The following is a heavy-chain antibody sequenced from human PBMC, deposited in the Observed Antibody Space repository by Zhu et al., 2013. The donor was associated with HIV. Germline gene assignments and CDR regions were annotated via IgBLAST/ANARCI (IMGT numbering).Heavy chain of an antibody. CDR3: ARDYGDYAIPLDY. V-gene: IGHV3-30-3*01. CDR2: ISYDGSNK. CDR1: GFTFSSYA. Sequence: VQLVESGGGVVQPGRSLRLSCAASGFTFSSYAMHWVRQAPGKGLEWVAVISYDGSNKYYADSVKGRFTISRDNSKNTLYLQMNSLRAEDTAVYYCARDYGDYAIPLDYWGQGTLVTVSS. D-gene: IGHD4-17*01. J-gene: IGHJ4*02.